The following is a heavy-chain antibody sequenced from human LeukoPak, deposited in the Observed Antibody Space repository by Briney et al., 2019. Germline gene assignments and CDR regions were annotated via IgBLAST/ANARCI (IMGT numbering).Heavy chain of an antibody. Sequence: GGSLRLSCAASECTLRNYVMTWVRQAAGKGLEWVSTISGSGGSTYYEDSVKGRFTISRDNSKNTLYLQMNSLRAEDTAVYYCVGRGELYSSRRFDYWGQGTLVTVSS. V-gene: IGHV3-23*01. CDR1: ECTLRNYV. J-gene: IGHJ4*02. D-gene: IGHD6-13*01. CDR2: ISGSGGST. CDR3: VGRGELYSSRRFDY.